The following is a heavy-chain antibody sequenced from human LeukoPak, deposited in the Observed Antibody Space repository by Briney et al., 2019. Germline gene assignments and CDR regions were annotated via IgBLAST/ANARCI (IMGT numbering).Heavy chain of an antibody. CDR3: AKYGLEAAGTKARWFDP. V-gene: IGHV1-18*01. D-gene: IGHD6-13*01. CDR1: GYTFTSYG. CDR2: ISAYNGNT. J-gene: IGHJ5*02. Sequence: GASVKVSCKASGYTFTSYGISWVRQAPGQGLEWMGWISAYNGNTNYAQKLQGRVTMTTDTSTSTAYMELRSLTSDDTAIYYCAKYGLEAAGTKARWFDPWGQGTLVTVSS.